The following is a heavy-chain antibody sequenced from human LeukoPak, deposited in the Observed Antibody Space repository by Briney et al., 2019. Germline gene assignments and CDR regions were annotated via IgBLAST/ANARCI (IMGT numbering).Heavy chain of an antibody. CDR1: GYTFTSYD. D-gene: IGHD6-19*01. CDR2: MNPNSGNT. CDR3: ARGLIAVAGILSGRFDP. V-gene: IGHV1-8*01. J-gene: IGHJ5*02. Sequence: ASVKVSCKASGYTFTSYDINWVRQATGQGLEWMGWMNPNSGNTGYAQKFQGRVTMTRNTSISTAYMELSSLRSEDTAVYYCARGLIAVAGILSGRFDPWGQGTLVTVSS.